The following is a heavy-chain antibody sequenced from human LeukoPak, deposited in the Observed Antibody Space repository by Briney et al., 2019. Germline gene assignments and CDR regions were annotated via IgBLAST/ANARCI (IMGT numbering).Heavy chain of an antibody. V-gene: IGHV1-18*01. D-gene: IGHD7-27*01. CDR1: GYTFTSYG. CDR2: ISAYNGNT. J-gene: IGHJ6*02. Sequence: GASVKVSCKASGYTFTSYGISWVRQAPGQGLEWMGWISAYNGNTNYGQKLQGRVTMTTDTSTSTACMELRSLRSDDTAVYYCATGDQINYYYYGMDVWGQGTTVTVSS. CDR3: ATGDQINYYYYGMDV.